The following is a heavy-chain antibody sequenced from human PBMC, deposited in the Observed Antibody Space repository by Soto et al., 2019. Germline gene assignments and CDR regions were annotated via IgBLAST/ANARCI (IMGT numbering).Heavy chain of an antibody. CDR1: GGSISSYY. CDR3: ATNRIGIAANYYMDG. D-gene: IGHD6-13*01. CDR2: IYYSGST. J-gene: IGHJ6*03. V-gene: IGHV4-59*01. Sequence: PSETLSLTCTVSGGSISSYYWSWIRQPPGKGLEWIGYIYYSGSTNYNPSLKSRVTISVDTSKNQFSLKLSSVTAADTAVYYCATNRIGIAANYYMDGWGKGTTVTVAS.